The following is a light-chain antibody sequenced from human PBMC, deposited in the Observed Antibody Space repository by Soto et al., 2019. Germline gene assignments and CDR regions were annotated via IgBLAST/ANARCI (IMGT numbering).Light chain of an antibody. V-gene: IGLV2-8*01. CDR2: EVS. J-gene: IGLJ2*01. CDR3: SSYAGSNILV. CDR1: SSDVGGYDY. Sequence: QSALTQPPSASGSPGQSVTISCTGTSSDVGGYDYVSWYQQHPGKAPKLMIYEVSKRPSGVPDRFSGSKSGNTASLTVSGLQAEDEADYYCSSYAGSNILVSGGGTKLTVL.